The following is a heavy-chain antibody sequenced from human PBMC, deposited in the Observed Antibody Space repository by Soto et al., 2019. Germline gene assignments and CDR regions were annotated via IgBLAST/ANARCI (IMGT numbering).Heavy chain of an antibody. D-gene: IGHD6-19*01. CDR2: VGGNGANT. Sequence: EVQLLESGGGLVQPGGSLRLSCAASGFTFSSHAMAWVRQALGKGLEWVSGVGGNGANTYYADSVKGRFTISRDNSKNTLFVQMNSLRAEDTAVYYCAKGVRYSSGGLDHWGQGTLVTVSS. CDR3: AKGVRYSSGGLDH. J-gene: IGHJ4*02. CDR1: GFTFSSHA. V-gene: IGHV3-23*01.